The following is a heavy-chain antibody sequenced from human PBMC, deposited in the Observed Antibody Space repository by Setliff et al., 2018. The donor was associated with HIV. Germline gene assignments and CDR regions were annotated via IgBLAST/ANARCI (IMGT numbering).Heavy chain of an antibody. CDR2: IYTSGRT. Sequence: PSETLSLTCTVSGGSMSTYYWSWIRQPPGKGLEWIGYIYTSGRTNYNPSLKSRVTISVDRSKNQFSLNLSSVTAADTALYYCASLFHDTSAPWLYYFDYWGQGTLVTVSS. V-gene: IGHV4-4*08. CDR1: GGSMSTYY. CDR3: ASLFHDTSAPWLYYFDY. D-gene: IGHD3-22*01. J-gene: IGHJ4*02.